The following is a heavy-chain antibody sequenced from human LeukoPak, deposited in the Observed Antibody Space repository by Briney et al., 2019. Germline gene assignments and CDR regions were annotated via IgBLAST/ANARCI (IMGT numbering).Heavy chain of an antibody. Sequence: AASVKVSCKASGGTFSSYTISWVRQAPGQGLEWMGRIIPILGIANYARKFQGRATITADKSTSTAYMELSSLRSEDTAVYYCARDYYDSSGYLLGGWGQGTLVTVSS. V-gene: IGHV1-69*04. CDR1: GGTFSSYT. CDR3: ARDYYDSSGYLLGG. J-gene: IGHJ1*01. D-gene: IGHD3-22*01. CDR2: IIPILGIA.